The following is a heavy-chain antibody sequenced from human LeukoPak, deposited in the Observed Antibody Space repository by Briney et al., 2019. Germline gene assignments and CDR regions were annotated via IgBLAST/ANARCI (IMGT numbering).Heavy chain of an antibody. CDR3: AGVFSGRRPFEL. V-gene: IGHV4-59*01. CDR1: GDSINSYY. CDR2: IYYRGFT. J-gene: IGHJ4*02. D-gene: IGHD3-10*01. Sequence: SETLSLTCTVPGDSINSYYWNWIRQPPGKGPEWIGYIYYRGFTNYNPSLKSRVSTSIDTSKKQFSLKLSSVTAADTAIYYCAGVFSGRRPFELWGKGTLVTVSS.